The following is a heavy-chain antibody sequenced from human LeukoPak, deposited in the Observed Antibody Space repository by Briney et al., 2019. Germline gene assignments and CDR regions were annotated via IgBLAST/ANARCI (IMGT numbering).Heavy chain of an antibody. CDR3: ARYEARLLLPRYFDY. CDR1: GGSISSGGYY. J-gene: IGHJ4*02. Sequence: SGTLSLTCTVSGGSISSGGYYWSWIRQHPGKGLEWIGYIYYSGSTYYNPSLKSRVTISVDTSKNQFSLKLSSVTAADTAVYYCARYEARLLLPRYFDYWGQGTLVTVSS. D-gene: IGHD3-22*01. V-gene: IGHV4-31*03. CDR2: IYYSGST.